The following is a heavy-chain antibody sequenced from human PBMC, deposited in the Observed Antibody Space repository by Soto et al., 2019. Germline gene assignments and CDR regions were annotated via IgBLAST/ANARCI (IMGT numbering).Heavy chain of an antibody. J-gene: IGHJ5*02. D-gene: IGHD3-16*01. CDR2: MNPESGDT. Sequence: ASVKVSCKASGYSFTNNDVSWVRQATVQWLERMGWMNPESGDTGYAQKFQGRVTMTRDISIATAYMELSSLRSDDTAIYYCARMETFGSLNWFEPWGQGPLVTVSS. V-gene: IGHV1-8*01. CDR1: GYSFTNND. CDR3: ARMETFGSLNWFEP.